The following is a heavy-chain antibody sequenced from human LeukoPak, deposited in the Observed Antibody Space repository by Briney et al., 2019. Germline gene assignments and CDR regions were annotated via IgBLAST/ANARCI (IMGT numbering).Heavy chain of an antibody. V-gene: IGHV4-61*08. CDR3: ARHTSPNLWFGESDAFDI. J-gene: IGHJ3*02. CDR1: GGSISSGGYY. Sequence: PSETLSLTCTVSGGSISSGGYYWSWIRQHPGKGLEWIGYIYYSGSTNYNPSLKSRVTISVDTSKNQFSLKLSSVTAADTAVYYCARHTSPNLWFGESDAFDIWGQGTMVTVSS. D-gene: IGHD3-10*01. CDR2: IYYSGST.